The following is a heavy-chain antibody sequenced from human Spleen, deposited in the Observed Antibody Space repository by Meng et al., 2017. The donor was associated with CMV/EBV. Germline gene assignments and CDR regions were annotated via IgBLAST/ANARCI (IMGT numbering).Heavy chain of an antibody. J-gene: IGHJ6*02. D-gene: IGHD1-26*01. CDR1: GYTFTGYY. Sequence: ASVKVSCKASGYTFTGYYMHWVRQAPGQGLEWMGVINPNTGSTKYAQLLQGRVTMTRDTSPTTVYVELSSLSCDDTAVYYCAKRSWGWEKPYIVDVCGQGTTVTVSS. V-gene: IGHV1-46*04. CDR2: INPNTGST. CDR3: AKRSWGWEKPYIVDV.